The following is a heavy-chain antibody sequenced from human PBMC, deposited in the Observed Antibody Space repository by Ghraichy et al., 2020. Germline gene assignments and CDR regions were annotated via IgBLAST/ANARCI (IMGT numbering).Heavy chain of an antibody. CDR3: ARVFRAGPYDYDAFDI. CDR1: GYSISSGYY. CDR2: IYHSGST. D-gene: IGHD6-19*01. V-gene: IGHV4-38-2*02. Sequence: GSLSLTCTVSGYSISSGYYWGWIRQPPGKGLEWIGSIYHSGSTYYNPSLKSRVTISVDTSKNQFSLKLFSVTAADTAVYYCARVFRAGPYDYDAFDIWGQGTMVTVSS. J-gene: IGHJ3*02.